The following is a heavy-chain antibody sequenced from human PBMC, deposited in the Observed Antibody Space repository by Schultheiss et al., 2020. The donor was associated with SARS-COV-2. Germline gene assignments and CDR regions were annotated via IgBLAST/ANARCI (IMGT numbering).Heavy chain of an antibody. CDR3: ASGREGEYQLLWPWFDP. V-gene: IGHV3-53*01. CDR1: GFTVSSNY. J-gene: IGHJ5*02. Sequence: GESLKISCAASGFTVSSNYMSWVRQAPGKGLEWVSVIYSGGSTYYADSVKGRFTISRDNSKNTLYLQMNSLRAEDTAVYYCASGREGEYQLLWPWFDPWGQGTLVTVSS. CDR2: IYSGGST. D-gene: IGHD2-2*01.